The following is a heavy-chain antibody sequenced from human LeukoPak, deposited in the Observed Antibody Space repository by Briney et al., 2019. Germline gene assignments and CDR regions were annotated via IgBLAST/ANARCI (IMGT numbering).Heavy chain of an antibody. CDR3: ARDRTVMIAEAEGT. CDR2: INPNSGGT. Sequence: ASVKVSCKASGYTFTGYYMHWVRQAPGQGLVWMGWINPNSGGTNYAQKFQGRVTMTRDTSISTAYMELSRLRSDDTAVYYCARDRTVMIAEAEGTWGQGTLVTV. J-gene: IGHJ1*01. D-gene: IGHD6-13*01. CDR1: GYTFTGYY. V-gene: IGHV1-2*02.